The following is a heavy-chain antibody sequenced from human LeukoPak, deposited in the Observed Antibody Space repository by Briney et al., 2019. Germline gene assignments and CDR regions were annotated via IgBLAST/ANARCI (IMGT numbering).Heavy chain of an antibody. V-gene: IGHV4-38-2*01. J-gene: IGHJ5*02. CDR2: FYHSGST. D-gene: IGHD4-11*01. CDR3: ARYDFYSNYPHNWFDP. Sequence: SETLSLTCAVSGYSISSGYFWGWIRQPPGKGLEWIGSFYHSGSTHYNPSLRSRVTISVDTSKNQFSLNLSSVTAADTCVYYCARYDFYSNYPHNWFDPWGQGTLVTISS. CDR1: GYSISSGYF.